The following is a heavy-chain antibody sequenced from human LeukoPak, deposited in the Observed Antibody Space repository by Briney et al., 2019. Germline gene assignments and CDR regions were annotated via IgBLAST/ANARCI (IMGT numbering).Heavy chain of an antibody. J-gene: IGHJ4*02. CDR1: GFAFSSYS. Sequence: GGSLRLSCAASGFAFSSYSMNWVRQAPGKGLEWVSSISSSSSYIYYADSVKGRFTISRDNAKNSLYLQMNSLRAEDTAVYYCARDLGVGATIGIDTGDYWGQGTLVTVSS. CDR3: ARDLGVGATIGIDTGDY. V-gene: IGHV3-21*01. D-gene: IGHD1-26*01. CDR2: ISSSSSYI.